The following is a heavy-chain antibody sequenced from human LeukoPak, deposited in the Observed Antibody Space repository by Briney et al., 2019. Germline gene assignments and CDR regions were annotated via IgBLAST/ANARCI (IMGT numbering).Heavy chain of an antibody. D-gene: IGHD3-22*01. CDR2: IYTSGST. V-gene: IGHV4-61*02. CDR1: GGSISSGSYY. Sequence: PSETLSLTCTVSGGSISSGSYYWSWIRQPAGKGLEWIGRIYTSGSTDYNPSLKSRVTISVDTSKNQFSLKLSSVTAADTAVYYCARDPSPQTYYYDGSGYLVMDVWGKGTTVTVSS. CDR3: ARDPSPQTYYYDGSGYLVMDV. J-gene: IGHJ6*04.